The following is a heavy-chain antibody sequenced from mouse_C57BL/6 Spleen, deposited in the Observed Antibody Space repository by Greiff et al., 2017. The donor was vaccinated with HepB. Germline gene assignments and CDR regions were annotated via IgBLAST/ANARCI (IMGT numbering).Heavy chain of an antibody. Sequence: EVKLVESGGDLVKPGGSLKLSCAASGFTFSSYGMSWVRQTPDKRLEWVATISSGGSYTYYPDSVKGRFTISRDNAKNTLYLQMSSLKSEDTAMYYCASPSYYGNYYAMDYWGQGTSVTVSS. CDR3: ASPSYYGNYYAMDY. J-gene: IGHJ4*01. V-gene: IGHV5-6*02. CDR1: GFTFSSYG. D-gene: IGHD2-1*01. CDR2: ISSGGSYT.